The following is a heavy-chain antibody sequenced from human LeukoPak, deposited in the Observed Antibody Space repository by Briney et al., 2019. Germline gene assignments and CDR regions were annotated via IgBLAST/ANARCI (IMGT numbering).Heavy chain of an antibody. D-gene: IGHD4-17*01. CDR2: ISSSGSTI. V-gene: IGHV3-48*03. CDR1: GFTFSSYE. Sequence: GGSLRLSCAASGFTFSSYEMNWVRQAPGKGLEWVSYISSSGSTIYYADSVKGRFTISRDNAKNSLYLQMNSLKTEDTAVYYCTTDSGDYGDYVRKWGQGTLVTVSS. CDR3: TTDSGDYGDYVRK. J-gene: IGHJ4*02.